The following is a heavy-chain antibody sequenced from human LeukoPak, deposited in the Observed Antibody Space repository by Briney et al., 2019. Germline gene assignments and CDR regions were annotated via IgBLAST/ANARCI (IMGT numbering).Heavy chain of an antibody. CDR1: GFTFSSYA. CDR2: ISGSGGST. V-gene: IGHV3-23*01. J-gene: IGHJ3*02. Sequence: HAGGSLRLSCAASGFTFSSYAMSWVRQAPGKGLEWVSAISGSGGSTYYADSVKGRFTISRDNSKNTLYLQMNSLRAEDTAVYYCAKEMGACGIAVAGTAAFDIWGQGTMVTVSS. D-gene: IGHD6-19*01. CDR3: AKEMGACGIAVAGTAAFDI.